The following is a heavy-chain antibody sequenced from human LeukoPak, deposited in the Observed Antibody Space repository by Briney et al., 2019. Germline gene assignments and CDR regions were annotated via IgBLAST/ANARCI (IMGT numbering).Heavy chain of an antibody. J-gene: IGHJ6*03. CDR3: AKVESLAARIYYYYMDV. V-gene: IGHV3-23*01. CDR2: ISGSGGST. CDR1: GFTFSSYA. Sequence: PGGSLRLSCAASGFTFSSYAMSWVRQAPGKGLEWVSAISGSGGSTYYADSVKGRFTISRDNSKNTLYLQMNSLRAEDTAVYYCAKVESLAARIYYYYMDVWGEGTTVTVSS. D-gene: IGHD6-6*01.